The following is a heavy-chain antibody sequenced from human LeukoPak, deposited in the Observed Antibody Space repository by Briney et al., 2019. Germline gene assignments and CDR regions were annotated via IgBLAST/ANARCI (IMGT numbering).Heavy chain of an antibody. CDR1: GGSISSSSYY. Sequence: SETLSLTCTVSGGSISSSSYYWGWIRQPPGKGLEWIGSIYYSGSTYYNPSLKSRVTISVDTSKNQFSLKLSSVTAADTAVYYCARLPYYYDSSGPFDYWGQGTLVTVSS. J-gene: IGHJ4*02. CDR3: ARLPYYYDSSGPFDY. V-gene: IGHV4-39*07. D-gene: IGHD3-22*01. CDR2: IYYSGST.